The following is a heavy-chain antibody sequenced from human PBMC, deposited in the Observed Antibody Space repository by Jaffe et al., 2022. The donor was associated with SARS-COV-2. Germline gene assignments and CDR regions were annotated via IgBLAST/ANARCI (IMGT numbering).Heavy chain of an antibody. CDR1: GFTFDDYA. CDR2: ISWNSGSI. Sequence: EVQLVESGGGLVQPGRSLRLSCAASGFTFDDYAMHWVRQAPGKGLEWVSGISWNSGSIGYADSVKGRFTISRDNAKNSLYLQMNSLRAEDTALYYCAKGGIGLTTGRAGGHYYYYGMDVWGQGTTVTVSS. CDR3: AKGGIGLTTGRAGGHYYYYGMDV. J-gene: IGHJ6*02. D-gene: IGHD4-4*01. V-gene: IGHV3-9*01.